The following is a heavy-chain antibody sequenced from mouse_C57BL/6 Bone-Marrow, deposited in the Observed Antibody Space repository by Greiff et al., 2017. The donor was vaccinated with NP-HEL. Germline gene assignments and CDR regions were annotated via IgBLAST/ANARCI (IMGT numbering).Heavy chain of an antibody. V-gene: IGHV5-17*01. CDR2: ISSGSSTI. CDR1: GFTFSDYG. Sequence: EVQGVESGGGLVKPGGSLKLSCAASGFTFSDYGMHWVRQAPEKGLEWVAYISSGSSTIYYADTVKGRFTISRDNAKNTLSLQMTSLRSEDTAMYYCARLFYLDYWGQGTTLTVSS. CDR3: ARLFYLDY. J-gene: IGHJ2*01.